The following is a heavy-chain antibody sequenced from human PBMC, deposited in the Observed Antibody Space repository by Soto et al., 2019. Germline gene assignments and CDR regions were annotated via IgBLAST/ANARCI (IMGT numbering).Heavy chain of an antibody. Sequence: GESLKISCKASGYNFISYWIAWVRQMPGKGLEWMGIIYPGDSDATYSPSFEGQVTFSVDKSITTAYLQWISLKASDTAMYYCARQAYFGSGTCYSDYWGQGTQVTVSS. CDR3: ARQAYFGSGTCYSDY. V-gene: IGHV5-51*01. CDR2: IYPGDSDA. J-gene: IGHJ4*02. CDR1: GYNFISYW. D-gene: IGHD3-10*01.